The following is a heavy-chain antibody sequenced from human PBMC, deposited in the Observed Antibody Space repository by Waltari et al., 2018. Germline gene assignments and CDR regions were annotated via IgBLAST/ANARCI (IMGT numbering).Heavy chain of an antibody. CDR1: GYTFTSYD. Sequence: QVQLVQSGAEVTKPGASVQVSCKASGYTFTSYDISWVRQAPGQGLEWMGWISAYNGNTNDAQKLQGRVTMTTETSTSTAYMELRSLRSDDTAVYYCARGPPGKWELTRDFDYWGQGTLVTVSS. J-gene: IGHJ4*02. CDR2: ISAYNGNT. V-gene: IGHV1-18*01. D-gene: IGHD1-26*01. CDR3: ARGPPGKWELTRDFDY.